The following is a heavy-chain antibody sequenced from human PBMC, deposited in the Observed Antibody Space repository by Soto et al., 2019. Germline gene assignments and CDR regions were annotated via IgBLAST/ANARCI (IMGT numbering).Heavy chain of an antibody. D-gene: IGHD4-4*01. CDR3: ARDLTDYNYEYKFGL. CDR2: ISFEGSNT. V-gene: IGHV3-30*03. J-gene: IGHJ1*01. CDR1: GFSFSNFG. Sequence: PGGSLRLSCAASGFSFSNFGMHWVRQSPGKGLEWVAVISFEGSNTYYADSVKGRFTISRDDSKNTVYLQVTSLRPEDTAVYYCARDLTDYNYEYKFGLWGQGTLVTVSS.